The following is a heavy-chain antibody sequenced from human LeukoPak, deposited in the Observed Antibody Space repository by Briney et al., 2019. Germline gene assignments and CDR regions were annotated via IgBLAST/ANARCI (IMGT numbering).Heavy chain of an antibody. CDR1: GFTFGDYW. V-gene: IGHV3-74*01. D-gene: IGHD1-7*01. CDR3: ARDRAERNWTYHTLFDS. J-gene: IGHJ4*02. Sequence: GGSLRLSCEVSGFTFGDYWMHWVCQPPGKGLVWVSRINGDERSRAYADSVKGRFTISRDNSKNTLYLQMNSLRVEDTGTYYCARDRAERNWTYHTLFDSWGQGTPVIVSS. CDR2: INGDERSR.